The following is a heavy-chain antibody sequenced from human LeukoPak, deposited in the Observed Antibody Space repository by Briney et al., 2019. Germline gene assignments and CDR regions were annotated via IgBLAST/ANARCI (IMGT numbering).Heavy chain of an antibody. J-gene: IGHJ4*02. CDR2: IKKGGSEK. D-gene: IGHD5-18*01. Sequence: PGGFLRLSCAASGFTFSSYWMSWVRQAPGKGLEWVANIKKGGSEKYYVDSVKGRFTISRDNAKTSLYLQMNSLRAEDTALYYCARDLSGVTGYTYGRGIDYWGQGTLVTVSS. CDR1: GFTFSSYW. V-gene: IGHV3-7*01. CDR3: ARDLSGVTGYTYGRGIDY.